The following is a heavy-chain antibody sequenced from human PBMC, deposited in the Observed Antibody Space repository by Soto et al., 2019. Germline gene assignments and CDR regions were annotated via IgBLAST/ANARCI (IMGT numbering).Heavy chain of an antibody. CDR3: ARVTSYYYDSSGLQQKRLDY. D-gene: IGHD3-22*01. Sequence: GGSLRLSCAASGFTFSSYSMNWVRQAPGKGLEWVSSISSSSSYIYYADSVKGRFTISRDNAKNSLYLQMNSLRAEDTAVYYCARVTSYYYDSSGLQQKRLDYWGQGTLVTVSS. CDR2: ISSSSSYI. CDR1: GFTFSSYS. V-gene: IGHV3-21*01. J-gene: IGHJ4*02.